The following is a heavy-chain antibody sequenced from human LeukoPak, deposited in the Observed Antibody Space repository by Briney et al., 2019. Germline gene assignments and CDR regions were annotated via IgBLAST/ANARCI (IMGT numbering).Heavy chain of an antibody. D-gene: IGHD3/OR15-3a*01. CDR1: GYTFTTYG. V-gene: IGHV1-69*05. J-gene: IGHJ4*02. CDR2: IIPMFGSI. CDR3: ARDDSWTGYRFDY. Sequence: SVKVSCKASGYTFTTYGISWVRQAPGQGLEWMGGIIPMFGSINYAQKWQGRLTITTDESTGTAYMELRSLRSEDTAVYYCARDDSWTGYRFDYWGQGTLVTVSS.